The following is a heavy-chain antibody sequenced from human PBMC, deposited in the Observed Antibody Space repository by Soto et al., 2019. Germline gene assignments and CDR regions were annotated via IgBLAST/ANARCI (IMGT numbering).Heavy chain of an antibody. CDR1: GGSISSGGYY. D-gene: IGHD2-8*01. Sequence: SETLSLTCTVSGGSISSGGYYWSWIRQHPGKGLEWIGYIYYSGSTYYNPSLKSRVTISVDTSKNQFSLKLSSVTAADTAVYYCARSDIVLMVYAMDYWGQGTXVTVSS. V-gene: IGHV4-31*03. CDR3: ARSDIVLMVYAMDY. CDR2: IYYSGST. J-gene: IGHJ4*02.